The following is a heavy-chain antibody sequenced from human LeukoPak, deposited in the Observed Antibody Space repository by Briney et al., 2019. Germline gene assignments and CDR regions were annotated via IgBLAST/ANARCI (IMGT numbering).Heavy chain of an antibody. Sequence: SETLSLTCTVSGGSISSGGYYWSWIRQPPGKGLEWIGEINHSGSTNYNPSLKSRVTISVDTSKNQFSLKLSSVTAADTAVYYCARGPYSSGWSNYYYGMDVWGQGTTVTVSS. J-gene: IGHJ6*02. CDR2: INHSGST. CDR3: ARGPYSSGWSNYYYGMDV. V-gene: IGHV4-30-2*01. CDR1: GGSISSGGYY. D-gene: IGHD6-19*01.